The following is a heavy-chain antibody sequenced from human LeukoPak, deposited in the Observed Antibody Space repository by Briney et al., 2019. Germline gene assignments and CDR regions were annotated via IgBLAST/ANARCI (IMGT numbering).Heavy chain of an antibody. CDR3: AREPTYYYDSSGYPDAFDI. CDR2: INPSGGST. V-gene: IGHV1-46*01. Sequence: ASVKVSCKASGYTFTSYYMHWVRQAPGQGLEWMGIINPSGGSTSYAQKFQGRVTMTRDMSTSTVYMELSSLRSEDTAVYYCAREPTYYYDSSGYPDAFDIWGQGTLVTVSS. CDR1: GYTFTSYY. J-gene: IGHJ3*02. D-gene: IGHD3-22*01.